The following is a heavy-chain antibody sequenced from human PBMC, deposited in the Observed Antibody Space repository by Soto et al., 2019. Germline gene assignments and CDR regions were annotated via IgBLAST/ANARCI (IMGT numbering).Heavy chain of an antibody. CDR3: ARAPRNWGFDF. CDR2: MNPNSGDT. CDR1: GYTFTNYD. Sequence: QVQLVQSGAEVKKPGASVKVSCKASGYTFTNYDINWVRQTTGQGLEWLGWMNPNSGDTGYAQKFQGRVTMTRNAAISTAYMEITSLTFEDTAIYSCARAPRNWGFDFWGQGTLVTVSS. J-gene: IGHJ4*02. V-gene: IGHV1-8*01. D-gene: IGHD7-27*01.